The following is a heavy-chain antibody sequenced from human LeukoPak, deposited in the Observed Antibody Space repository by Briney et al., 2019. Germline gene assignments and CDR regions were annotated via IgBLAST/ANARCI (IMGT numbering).Heavy chain of an antibody. CDR3: ATGLSGYASSLGY. CDR1: GFTFSSYW. V-gene: IGHV3-74*01. Sequence: GGSLRLSCAASGFTFSSYWMHWVRHAPGKGLVWVSRINNDGSSTSYADSVRGRFSISRDNAKNTLYLQMNSLSAEDTAVYYCATGLSGYASSLGYWGQGTLVTVSA. D-gene: IGHD6-6*01. J-gene: IGHJ4*02. CDR2: INNDGSST.